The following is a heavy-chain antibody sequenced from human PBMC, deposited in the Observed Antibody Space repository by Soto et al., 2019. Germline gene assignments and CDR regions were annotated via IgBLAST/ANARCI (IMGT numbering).Heavy chain of an antibody. Sequence: EVQLVESGGGLVKPGGSLRLSCAASGFTFSSYSMNWVRQAPGKGLEWVSSISSSSSYIYYADSVKGRFTISRDNAKNSLYLQMNSLRAEDTAVYYCARVPGYCSGGSCYPRWYYGMDVWGQGTTVTVSS. CDR3: ARVPGYCSGGSCYPRWYYGMDV. CDR1: GFTFSSYS. CDR2: ISSSSSYI. V-gene: IGHV3-21*01. D-gene: IGHD2-15*01. J-gene: IGHJ6*02.